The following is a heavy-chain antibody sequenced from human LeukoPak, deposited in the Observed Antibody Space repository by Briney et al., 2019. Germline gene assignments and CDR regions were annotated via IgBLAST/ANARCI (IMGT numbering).Heavy chain of an antibody. CDR3: AIPYGDFVY. J-gene: IGHJ4*02. V-gene: IGHV3-30*02. Sequence: GGSLRLSCAASGFTFTSYGMHWLRQAPGKGLEWVSFISFDGSIQYYGVSVKGRFTISADNSKNTLFLHMNSLRTEDTAVYYCAIPYGDFVYWGQGMLVTVSS. D-gene: IGHD4-17*01. CDR2: ISFDGSIQ. CDR1: GFTFTSYG.